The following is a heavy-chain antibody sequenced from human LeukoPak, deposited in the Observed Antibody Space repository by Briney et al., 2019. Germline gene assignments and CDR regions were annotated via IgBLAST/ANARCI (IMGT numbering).Heavy chain of an antibody. V-gene: IGHV4-30-4*08. CDR3: TRAFGVVINGGWFDP. J-gene: IGHJ5*02. D-gene: IGHD3-3*01. CDR1: NGSIITGDFY. Sequence: SQTLSLTCTVSNGSIITGDFYWTWIRQPPGKGLEWSGYIYYNGNAYYNPSLQSRATISVDTARNQFSLKLNSMTAADTAVYYCTRAFGVVINGGWFDPWGQGTLVTVSS. CDR2: IYYNGNA.